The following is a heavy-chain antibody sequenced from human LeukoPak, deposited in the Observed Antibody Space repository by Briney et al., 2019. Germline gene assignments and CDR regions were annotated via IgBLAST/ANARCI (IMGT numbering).Heavy chain of an antibody. J-gene: IGHJ6*02. Sequence: PGRSLRLSCAASGFTFSSYAMHWVRQAPGKGLEWVAVISYDGSNKYYADSVKGRFTISRDNSKNTLYLQMNSLRAEDTAVYYCARAGITIFGVVIMYYYYGMGVWGQGTTVTVSS. CDR2: ISYDGSNK. D-gene: IGHD3-3*01. CDR1: GFTFSSYA. V-gene: IGHV3-30-3*01. CDR3: ARAGITIFGVVIMYYYYGMGV.